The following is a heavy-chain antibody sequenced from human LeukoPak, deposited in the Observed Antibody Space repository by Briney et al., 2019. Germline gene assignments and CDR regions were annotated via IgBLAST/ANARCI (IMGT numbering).Heavy chain of an antibody. J-gene: IGHJ4*02. D-gene: IGHD6-6*01. CDR2: IYTSGST. Sequence: PSETLSLTCTVSGGSISSYYWSWIRQPAGKGLEWIGRIYTSGSTNYNPSLKSRVTISVDKSKNQFSLKLSSVTAADTAVYYCARDLTIAARDYWGQGTLVTASS. V-gene: IGHV4-4*07. CDR3: ARDLTIAARDY. CDR1: GGSISSYY.